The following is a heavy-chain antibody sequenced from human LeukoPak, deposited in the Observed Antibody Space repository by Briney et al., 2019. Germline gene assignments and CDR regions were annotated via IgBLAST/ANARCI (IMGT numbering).Heavy chain of an antibody. CDR1: GFNFSDYY. CDR3: ARDRIYGSGILVGY. V-gene: IGHV3-11*04. Sequence: GGSLRLSCVASGFNFSDYYMNWIRQSPGKGLEWISYMSSRSGIIYYADSVKGRFTISKDNAKNSLYLQMNSLRAEDTAVYYCARDRIYGSGILVGYWGQGTLVTVSS. D-gene: IGHD3-10*01. J-gene: IGHJ4*02. CDR2: MSSRSGII.